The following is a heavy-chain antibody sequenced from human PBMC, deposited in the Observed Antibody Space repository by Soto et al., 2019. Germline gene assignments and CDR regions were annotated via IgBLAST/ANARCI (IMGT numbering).Heavy chain of an antibody. CDR1: GYTLTTFF. CDR3: ARMAASGSLNWFDP. D-gene: IGHD3-10*01. V-gene: IGHV1-8*02. J-gene: IGHJ5*02. CDR2: MNPGSGNT. Sequence: ASVKVSCKAYGYTLTTFFMHWVRQATGQGLEWMCWMNPGSGNTGYAHKFQGRVNMTRNISISTAYMELSRLGSDDTAIYYCARMAASGSLNWFDPWGQGTLVTVSS.